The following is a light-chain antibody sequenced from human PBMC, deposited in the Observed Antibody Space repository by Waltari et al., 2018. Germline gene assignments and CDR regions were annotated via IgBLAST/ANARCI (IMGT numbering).Light chain of an antibody. CDR2: HAS. V-gene: IGKV3-20*01. Sequence: EIVLTQSPGTLSLSPGERATLSGRASQSVSMYLAWYQQKPGQAPRLLIYHASSRATVIPDRFSGSGSGTDFSLTISRLEPEDFAMYYCQKYESLPATFGQGTKVEIK. J-gene: IGKJ1*01. CDR1: QSVSMY. CDR3: QKYESLPAT.